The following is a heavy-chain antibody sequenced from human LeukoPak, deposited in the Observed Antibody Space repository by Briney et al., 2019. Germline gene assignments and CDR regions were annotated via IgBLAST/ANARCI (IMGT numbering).Heavy chain of an antibody. CDR1: GFTFSSYG. CDR2: IWYDGSNK. J-gene: IGHJ5*02. CDR3: ARDLYSGYEEYNWFDP. Sequence: GGSLRLSCAASGFTFSSYGMHWVRQAPGKGLEWVAVIWYDGSNKYYADSVKGRFTISRDNSKNTLYLQMNSLRAEDTAVYYCARDLYSGYEEYNWFDPWGQGTLVTVSS. V-gene: IGHV3-33*01. D-gene: IGHD5-12*01.